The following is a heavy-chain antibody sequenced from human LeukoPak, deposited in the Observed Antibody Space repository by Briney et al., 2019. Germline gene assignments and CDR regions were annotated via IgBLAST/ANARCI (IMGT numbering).Heavy chain of an antibody. V-gene: IGHV1-18*01. CDR2: ISAYNGNT. J-gene: IGHJ4*02. CDR3: ARASWGDYDLLTGFYSDYYFDY. CDR1: GYTFTSYG. Sequence: GASVNVSCKASGYTFTSYGISWVRQAPGQGLEWMGWISAYNGNTNYAQKLQGRVTMTTDTSTSTAYMELRSLRSDDTAVYYCARASWGDYDLLTGFYSDYYFDYWGQGTLVTVSS. D-gene: IGHD3-9*01.